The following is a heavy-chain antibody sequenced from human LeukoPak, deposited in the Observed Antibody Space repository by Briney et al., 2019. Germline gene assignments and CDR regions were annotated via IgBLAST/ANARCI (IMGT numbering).Heavy chain of an antibody. CDR2: IKQDGREN. CDR1: GFTFSSYC. J-gene: IGHJ4*02. V-gene: IGHV3-7*01. D-gene: IGHD2-15*01. Sequence: GGSLRLSCAASGFTFSSYCMSWVRQAPGKGLEWVANIKQDGRENYYVDSVKGRFTISRDNAKNSLYLQMNSLRAEDTAVYYCARGGCSGGSCYRIDYWGQGTLVTVSS. CDR3: ARGGCSGGSCYRIDY.